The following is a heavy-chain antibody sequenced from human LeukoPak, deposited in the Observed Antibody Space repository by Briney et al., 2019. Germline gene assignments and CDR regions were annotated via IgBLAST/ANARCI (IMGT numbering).Heavy chain of an antibody. CDR3: ARASGDSSGYYRLFDY. D-gene: IGHD3-22*01. J-gene: IGHJ4*02. CDR1: GYTFTSYY. V-gene: IGHV1-46*01. Sequence: ASVKVSCKASGYTFTSYYMHWVRQAPRQGLEWMGIINPSGGSTSYAQKFQGRVTMTRDTSTSTVYMELSSLRSEDTAVYYCARASGDSSGYYRLFDYWGQGTLVTVSS. CDR2: INPSGGST.